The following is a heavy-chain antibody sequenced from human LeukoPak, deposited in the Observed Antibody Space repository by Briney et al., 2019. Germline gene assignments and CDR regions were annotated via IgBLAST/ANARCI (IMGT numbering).Heavy chain of an antibody. Sequence: QPGKSLRLSCAASGFTFRSYAIHWVRQAPGKGLEWVAVVSHDGRNTYLADSVKGRFTISRDNSNNTMYLQMNSLRPEDTAVYYCARTGFGDYEFSFGALDLWGHGTMVTVSS. V-gene: IGHV3-30*04. J-gene: IGHJ3*01. CDR2: VSHDGRNT. CDR3: ARTGFGDYEFSFGALDL. D-gene: IGHD4-17*01. CDR1: GFTFRSYA.